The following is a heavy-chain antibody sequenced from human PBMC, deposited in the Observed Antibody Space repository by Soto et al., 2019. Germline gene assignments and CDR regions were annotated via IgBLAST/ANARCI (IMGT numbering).Heavy chain of an antibody. Sequence: PSETLSLTCAVSGGSISGYYWNWIRQPPGKGLEWIGYVYSTGSTNYNPSLRSRVTMSVDASKNQFSLKLSSVTAADTAMFYCARACTSGRFVIDYWGQGALVTVSS. D-gene: IGHD6-19*01. CDR2: VYSTGST. CDR3: ARACTSGRFVIDY. V-gene: IGHV4-59*12. CDR1: GGSISGYY. J-gene: IGHJ4*02.